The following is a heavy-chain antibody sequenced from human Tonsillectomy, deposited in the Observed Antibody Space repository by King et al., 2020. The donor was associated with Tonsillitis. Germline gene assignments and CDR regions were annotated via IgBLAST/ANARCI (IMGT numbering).Heavy chain of an antibody. V-gene: IGHV3-23*04. CDR2: ISGSGGST. CDR1: GFTFISYA. D-gene: IGHD2-2*01. CDR3: AKAQHRHCSSTCCYYDY. J-gene: IGHJ4*02. Sequence: VQLVESGGGLVQLGGSLRLSCAASGFTFISYAMSWVRQAPGKGLVWVSAISGSGGSTYYADSVKGRFTISRDNSKNTLYLQMNSLRAEDTAVYYWAKAQHRHCSSTCCYYDYWGQGTLVTVSS.